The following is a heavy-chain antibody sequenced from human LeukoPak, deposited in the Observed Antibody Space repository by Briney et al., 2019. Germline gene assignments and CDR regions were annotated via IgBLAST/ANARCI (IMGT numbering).Heavy chain of an antibody. CDR3: ARARYCSSTSCYEALDY. CDR1: GGSISSGGYS. Sequence: SQTLSLTCAVSGGSISSGGYSWSWIRQPAGKGLEWIGRIYTSGSTNYNPSLKSRVTMSVDTSKNQFSLKLSSVTAADTAVYYCARARYCSSTSCYEALDYWGQGTLVTVSS. V-gene: IGHV4-61*02. J-gene: IGHJ4*02. D-gene: IGHD2-2*01. CDR2: IYTSGST.